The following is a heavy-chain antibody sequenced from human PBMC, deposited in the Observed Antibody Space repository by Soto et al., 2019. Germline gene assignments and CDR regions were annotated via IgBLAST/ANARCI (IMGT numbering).Heavy chain of an antibody. V-gene: IGHV3-9*01. Sequence: EVPLVESGGGLVQPGRSLRLSCAASGFTFDDYAMHWVRQAPGKGLEWVSGISWNSGSIGYADSVKGRFTISRDNAKNSLYLQMNSLRAEDTALYYCAKDVETEDYYDSSGFYWGQGTLVTVSS. D-gene: IGHD3-22*01. CDR1: GFTFDDYA. CDR3: AKDVETEDYYDSSGFY. CDR2: ISWNSGSI. J-gene: IGHJ4*02.